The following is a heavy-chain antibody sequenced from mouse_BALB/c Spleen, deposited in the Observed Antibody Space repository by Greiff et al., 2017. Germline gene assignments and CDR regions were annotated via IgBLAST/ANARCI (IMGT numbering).Heavy chain of an antibody. J-gene: IGHJ3*01. CDR3: ARSGEYDGAWFAY. CDR2: ISTYYGNT. D-gene: IGHD2-14*01. V-gene: IGHV1-67*01. CDR1: SYTFTDYA. Sequence: VQLQQSGPELVRPGVSVKISCKGSSYTFTDYAMHWVKQSHAKSLEWIGVISTYYGNTNYNQKFKGKATMTVDKSSSTAYMELARLTSEDSAVYYCARSGEYDGAWFAYWGQGTLVTVSA.